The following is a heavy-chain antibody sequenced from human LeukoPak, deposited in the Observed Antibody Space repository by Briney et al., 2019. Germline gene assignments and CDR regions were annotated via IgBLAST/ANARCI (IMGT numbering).Heavy chain of an antibody. Sequence: SETLSLTCTVSGGSIRNHYWSWVRQPPGNALEWVGYVSDTGHTNSNPSLESRVTISVDTSKNQFSLKLSSVTAADAAVYYCARDSSYTSGSYYDDYFDSWSQGTLVTVSS. CDR2: VSDTGHT. J-gene: IGHJ4*02. D-gene: IGHD3-10*01. CDR3: ARDSSYTSGSYYDDYFDS. CDR1: GGSIRNHY. V-gene: IGHV4-59*11.